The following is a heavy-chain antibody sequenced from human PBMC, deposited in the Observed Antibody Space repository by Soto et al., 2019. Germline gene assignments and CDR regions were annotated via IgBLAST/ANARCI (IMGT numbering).Heavy chain of an antibody. CDR1: GLTFSSYA. CDR3: ARNGEVDRGTLEPVGGGKIFDY. V-gene: IGHV3-30-3*01. J-gene: IGHJ4*02. Sequence: QVQLVESGGGVVQPGRSLRLACAASGLTFSSYAMHWVRQAPGKGLEWVAVISYAGRSRYYADSVKGRLTISRDNTKTTRYLQMNSLRAEETAVYYCARNGEVDRGTLEPVGGGKIFDYWGQGTMVTVFS. CDR2: ISYAGRSR. D-gene: IGHD2-8*01.